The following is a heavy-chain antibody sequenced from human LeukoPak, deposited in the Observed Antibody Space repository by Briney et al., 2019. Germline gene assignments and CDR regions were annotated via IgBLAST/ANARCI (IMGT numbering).Heavy chain of an antibody. CDR3: ARAPTGVRGVIRYYFDY. CDR2: ISSRSSYT. V-gene: IGHV3-11*05. CDR1: GFTFSDYY. D-gene: IGHD3-10*01. Sequence: GSLRLSCAASGFTFSDYYMIWIRQAPGKGLVWVSYISSRSSYTKYADSVKGRFTISRDNAKKSLYLQMNSLRAEDTAVYYCARAPTGVRGVIRYYFDYWGQGTLVTVSS. J-gene: IGHJ4*02.